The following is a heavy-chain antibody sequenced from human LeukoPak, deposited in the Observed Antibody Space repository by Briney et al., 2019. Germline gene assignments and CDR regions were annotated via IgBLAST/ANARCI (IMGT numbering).Heavy chain of an antibody. CDR1: GYAFTRHY. J-gene: IGHJ4*02. CDR3: ARVGVTAATADY. D-gene: IGHD6-25*01. V-gene: IGHV1-46*01. CDR2: INPSGSST. Sequence: GASVKVSCKASGYAFTRHYMHWVRQAPGQGLEWMGLINPSGSSTIYAQKFQGRVTMTSDTSTSTVYMELNSLRSEDTAVYFCARVGVTAATADYWGQGTLVTVSS.